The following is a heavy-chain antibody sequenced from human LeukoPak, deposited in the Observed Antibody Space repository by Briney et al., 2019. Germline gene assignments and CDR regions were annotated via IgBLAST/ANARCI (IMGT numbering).Heavy chain of an antibody. CDR2: IKQDGSEK. Sequence: GGSLRLSCAASGFTFSSYWMSWVRQAPGKGLEWVANIKQDGSEKYYVDSVKGRFTISRDNAKNSLYLQMNSLRAEDTAVYYCARGGGGPVGIGFDYWGQGTLVTVSS. D-gene: IGHD3-16*01. CDR3: ARGGGGPVGIGFDY. CDR1: GFTFSSYW. V-gene: IGHV3-7*03. J-gene: IGHJ4*02.